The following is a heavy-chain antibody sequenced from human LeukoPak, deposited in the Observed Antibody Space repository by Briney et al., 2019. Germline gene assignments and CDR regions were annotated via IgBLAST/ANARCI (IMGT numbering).Heavy chain of an antibody. CDR2: ISYDGSNK. CDR1: GFTFSSYG. V-gene: IGHV3-30*18. Sequence: GRSLRLSCAASGFTFSSYGMHWVRQAPGKGLEWVAVISYDGSNKYYADSVKGRFTISRDNSKNTLYLQMNSLRAEDTAVYYCAKDSSGRFLYISGMDVWGKGTTVTVSS. CDR3: AKDSSGRFLYISGMDV. J-gene: IGHJ6*04. D-gene: IGHD6-19*01.